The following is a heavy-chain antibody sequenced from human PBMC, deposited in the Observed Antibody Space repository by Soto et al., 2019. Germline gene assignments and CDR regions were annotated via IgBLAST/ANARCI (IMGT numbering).Heavy chain of an antibody. V-gene: IGHV1-69*12. CDR2: IIPIFDTA. CDR1: GGTFSSYA. CDR3: ARDPPQTPVVTPGDN. Sequence: QVQLVQSGAVVKKPGSSVKVSCKASGGTFSSYAINWVRQAPGQGLEWVGGIIPIFDTANYAQKFQGRVTITADEFTSTAYMELSSLRSEDTAVYYCARDPPQTPVVTPGDNWGQGTLVTVSS. D-gene: IGHD2-21*02. J-gene: IGHJ4*02.